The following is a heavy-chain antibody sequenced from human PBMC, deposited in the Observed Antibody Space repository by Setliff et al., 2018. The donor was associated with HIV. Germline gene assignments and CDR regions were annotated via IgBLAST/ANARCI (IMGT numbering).Heavy chain of an antibody. V-gene: IGHV3-11*04. CDR2: ITNTGSST. J-gene: IGHJ3*02. CDR3: VRDLMWAFDM. D-gene: IGHD2-8*01. Sequence: GGSLRLSCAASGFTFSDYYLNWFRLAPGKGLEWISHITNTGSSTNYADSVKGRFTISRDNAKYSLYLQMNTLRVEDTAVYYCVRDLMWAFDMWGQGTMVTVSS. CDR1: GFTFSDYY.